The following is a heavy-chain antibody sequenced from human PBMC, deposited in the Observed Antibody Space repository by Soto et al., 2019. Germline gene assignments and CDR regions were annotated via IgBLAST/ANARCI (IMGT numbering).Heavy chain of an antibody. CDR3: ARDGIGSVAFWGYLDY. CDR2: ISVSGGTT. CDR1: GFTFSTYA. V-gene: IGHV3-23*01. Sequence: HPGGSLRLSCAASGFTFSTYAMNWARQAPGKGLEWVSGISVSGGTTDYADAVMGRFTISRDNSKNMLYLEMNSLRVEDTALYYCARDGIGSVAFWGYLDYWGQGTLVTVSS. J-gene: IGHJ4*02. D-gene: IGHD3-16*01.